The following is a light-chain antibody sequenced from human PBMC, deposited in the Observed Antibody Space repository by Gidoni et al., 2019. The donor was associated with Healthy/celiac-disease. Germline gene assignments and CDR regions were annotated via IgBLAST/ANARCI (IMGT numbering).Light chain of an antibody. Sequence: QPSSVSGSPGQSITISCTGSSSDVGGYNHVSWYQQHPGKAPKLMIYDVSDRPSGVSNRFSGSKSGNTASLTISGLQAEDEADYYCSSYTSSSTLVVFGGGTKLTVL. CDR2: DVS. CDR1: SSDVGGYNH. J-gene: IGLJ2*01. V-gene: IGLV2-14*03. CDR3: SSYTSSSTLVV.